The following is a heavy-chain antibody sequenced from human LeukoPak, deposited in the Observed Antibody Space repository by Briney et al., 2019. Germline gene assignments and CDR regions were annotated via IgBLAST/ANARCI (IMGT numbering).Heavy chain of an antibody. CDR2: INPKIGGT. V-gene: IGHV1-2*02. J-gene: IGHJ4*02. CDR3: ARHSTPRPQIYDIATSFSTDF. Sequence: ASVKVSCKASGYTFTDYYIHWVRQAPGQGLEWMGLINPKIGGTNYAQGFQGRVSMTRDTSITTDYMELRTVTSDDTAVYYCARHSTPRPQIYDIATSFSTDFWAQETLVTVSP. D-gene: IGHD3-9*01. CDR1: GYTFTDYY.